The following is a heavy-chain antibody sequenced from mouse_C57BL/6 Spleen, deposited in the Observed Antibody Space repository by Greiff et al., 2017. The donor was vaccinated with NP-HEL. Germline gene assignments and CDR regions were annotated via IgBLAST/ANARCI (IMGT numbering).Heavy chain of an antibody. Sequence: EVMLVESEGGLVQPGSSMKLSCTASGFTFSDYYMAWVRQVPEKGLEWVANINYDGSSTYYLDSLKSRFIISRDNAKNILYLQMSSLKSEDTATYYCARVWGGTYFDYWGQGTTLTVSS. CDR2: INYDGSST. CDR1: GFTFSDYY. CDR3: ARVWGGTYFDY. D-gene: IGHD3-3*01. J-gene: IGHJ2*01. V-gene: IGHV5-16*01.